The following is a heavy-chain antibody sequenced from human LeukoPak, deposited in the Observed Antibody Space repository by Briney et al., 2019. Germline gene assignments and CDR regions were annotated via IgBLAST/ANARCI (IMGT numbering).Heavy chain of an antibody. Sequence: GGSLRLSCVASGFTFSSYAMTWVRQGPGKGLEWVSYISNSGSTIYYADSVKGRFTISRDNAKNSLYLQMNSLRAEDTAVYYCAKGLPATLLDYWGQGTLVTVSS. CDR2: ISNSGSTI. CDR3: AKGLPATLLDY. D-gene: IGHD2-2*01. J-gene: IGHJ4*02. V-gene: IGHV3-48*04. CDR1: GFTFSSYA.